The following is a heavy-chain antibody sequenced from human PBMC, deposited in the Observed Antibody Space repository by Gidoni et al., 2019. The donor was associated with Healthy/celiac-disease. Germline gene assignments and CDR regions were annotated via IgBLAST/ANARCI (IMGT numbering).Heavy chain of an antibody. D-gene: IGHD6-19*01. V-gene: IGHV2-5*02. CDR3: AHRTTGSSGFDY. CDR1: GFSLSTSGVG. CDR2: IYWDDDK. J-gene: IGHJ4*02. Sequence: QITLKESGPTLVKPTQTLTLTCTFSGFSLSTSGVGVGYIRQPPGKALEWLALIYWDDDKRYSPSLKNRLAITKDTSKNHVVLTMTNMDPVDTATYYCAHRTTGSSGFDYWGQGTLVTVSS.